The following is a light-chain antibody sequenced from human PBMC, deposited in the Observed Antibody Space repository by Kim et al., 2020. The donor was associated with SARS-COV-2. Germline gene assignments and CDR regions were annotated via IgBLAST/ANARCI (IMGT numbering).Light chain of an antibody. CDR2: DSS. V-gene: IGKV3-15*01. CDR1: QSIDRD. J-gene: IGKJ1*01. CDR3: QHYHLWPPWT. Sequence: VSLGNRATLSCKASQSIDRDLAWYQQKPGQPPRLLIYDSSTRAPGVPDMFSGSGSGTDFSLTINSLQSEDVAVYYCQHYHLWPPWTFGRGTKLEI.